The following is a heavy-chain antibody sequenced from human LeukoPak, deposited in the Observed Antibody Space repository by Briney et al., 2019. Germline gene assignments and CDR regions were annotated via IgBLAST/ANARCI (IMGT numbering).Heavy chain of an antibody. J-gene: IGHJ5*02. CDR2: VYYSGST. V-gene: IGHV4-39*07. CDR1: GDSINTNIYY. D-gene: IGHD3-10*01. Sequence: PSETLSLTCTVSGDSINTNIYYWGWIRQPPGKGLEWIGHVYYSGSTYSSPSLKGRVTMSLDTSKTQFSLRLTSVTAADTAVYYCARDSGTTGEVKFDPWGQGTLVTVSS. CDR3: ARDSGTTGEVKFDP.